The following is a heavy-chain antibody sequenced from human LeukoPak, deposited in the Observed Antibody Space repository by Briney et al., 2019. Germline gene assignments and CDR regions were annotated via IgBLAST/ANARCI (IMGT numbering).Heavy chain of an antibody. J-gene: IGHJ4*02. V-gene: IGHV3-48*04. Sequence: PGGSPRLSCIASGFVFSRDNMNWVRRAPGKGLEWVAHISEAIYYADSVQGRFTISRDNAKNSLYLQMSNLRAEDTAMYYCVREVGRPKTFYFDSWGRGTPVTVSS. CDR3: VREVGRPKTFYFDS. D-gene: IGHD3-16*01. CDR1: GFVFSRDN. CDR2: ISEAI.